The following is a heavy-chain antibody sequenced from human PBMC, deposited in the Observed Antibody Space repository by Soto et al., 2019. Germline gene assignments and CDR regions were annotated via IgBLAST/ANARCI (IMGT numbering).Heavy chain of an antibody. CDR1: GFTVSSNY. Sequence: GGSLRLSCAASGFTVSSNYMSWVRQAPGKGLEWVSAISGSGGSTYYADSVKGRFTISRDNSKNTLYLQMNSLRAEDTAVYYCANLAVLETSGDDRSGTINDYWGQGTLVTVSS. V-gene: IGHV3-23*01. D-gene: IGHD5-12*01. CDR3: ANLAVLETSGDDRSGTINDY. CDR2: ISGSGGST. J-gene: IGHJ4*02.